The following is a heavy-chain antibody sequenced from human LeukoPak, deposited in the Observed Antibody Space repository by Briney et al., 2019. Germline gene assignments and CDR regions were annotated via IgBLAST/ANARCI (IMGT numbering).Heavy chain of an antibody. CDR1: GGSISSYY. J-gene: IGHJ1*01. D-gene: IGHD3-3*01. CDR2: IYTSGST. Sequence: PSETLSLTCTVSGGSISSYYWSWIRQPPGKGLEWIGYIYTSGSTNYNPSLKSRVTISVDTSKNQFSLKLSSVTAADTAVYYCASHSTYYDFWSGYRPEYFQHWGQGTLVTVSS. V-gene: IGHV4-4*09. CDR3: ASHSTYYDFWSGYRPEYFQH.